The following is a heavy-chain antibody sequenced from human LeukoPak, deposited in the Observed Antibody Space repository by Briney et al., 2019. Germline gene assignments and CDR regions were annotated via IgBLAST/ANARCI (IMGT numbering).Heavy chain of an antibody. Sequence: GGSLRLSCTASGFPFSSYAMRWVRQAPGEGLEGVSAISGRGGSTYYADSVKGRFPLSRDNSKNTLYLQMNSLRAEDTAVYYWARDGESGSGSFDYWGQGTLVTVSS. J-gene: IGHJ4*02. D-gene: IGHD3-10*01. CDR1: GFPFSSYA. CDR3: ARDGESGSGSFDY. V-gene: IGHV3-23*01. CDR2: ISGRGGST.